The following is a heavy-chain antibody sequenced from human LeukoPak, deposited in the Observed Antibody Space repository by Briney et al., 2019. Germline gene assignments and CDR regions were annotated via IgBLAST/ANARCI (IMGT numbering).Heavy chain of an antibody. CDR2: ISGSGGST. CDR3: AKDLEDYDFWSGDR. D-gene: IGHD3-3*01. Sequence: GGSLRLSCAASGFTFSSYAMSWVRQAPGKGLEGGSAISGSGGSTYYADSVKGRFTISRDNSKNTLYMQMNSRRAEDTAVYYCAKDLEDYDFWSGDRWGQGTLVTVSS. CDR1: GFTFSSYA. J-gene: IGHJ5*02. V-gene: IGHV3-23*01.